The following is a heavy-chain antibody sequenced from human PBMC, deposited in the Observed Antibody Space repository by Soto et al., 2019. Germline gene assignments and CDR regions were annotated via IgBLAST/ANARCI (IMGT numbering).Heavy chain of an antibody. CDR2: IYRGRAT. J-gene: IGHJ3*02. CDR1: GFSVSNTY. D-gene: IGHD6-25*01. V-gene: IGHV3-53*01. Sequence: PGGSLRLSCAVSGFSVSNTYMSWVRQAPGKGLEWISVIYRGRATYYADSVKGRFTISRDDSRNTVYLQMNSLTTEDTAVYFCARDRSDSSRDDSFDIWGQGTMVTVSS. CDR3: ARDRSDSSRDDSFDI.